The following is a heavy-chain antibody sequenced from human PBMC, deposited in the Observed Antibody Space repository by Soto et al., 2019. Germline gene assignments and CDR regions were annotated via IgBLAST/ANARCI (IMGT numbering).Heavy chain of an antibody. CDR2: NSTYNGNT. CDR3: ARGFPGYSSGWHGDY. Sequence: QVQLVQSGAEVKKPGASVKVSCKASGYTFTSYGISWVRQAPGQGLEWRGWNSTYNGNTTYAQKLQARVTMTTDTSTSTAYMELRSLRSDDTAVYYCARGFPGYSSGWHGDYWGQGTLVTVSS. J-gene: IGHJ4*02. CDR1: GYTFTSYG. D-gene: IGHD6-19*01. V-gene: IGHV1-18*01.